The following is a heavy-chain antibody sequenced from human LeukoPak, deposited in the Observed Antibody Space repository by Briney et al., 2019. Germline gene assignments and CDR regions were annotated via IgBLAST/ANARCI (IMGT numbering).Heavy chain of an antibody. Sequence: GGSLRLSCAASGFTFSSYEMNWVRQAPGKGLEWVSYISSSGSTIYYADSVKGRFTISRDNAKNSLYLQMNGLRAEDMAVYYCARDPGGYSSGGELDVWGKGTTVTVSS. V-gene: IGHV3-48*03. CDR1: GFTFSSYE. J-gene: IGHJ6*04. CDR3: ARDPGGYSSGGELDV. D-gene: IGHD6-19*01. CDR2: ISSSGSTI.